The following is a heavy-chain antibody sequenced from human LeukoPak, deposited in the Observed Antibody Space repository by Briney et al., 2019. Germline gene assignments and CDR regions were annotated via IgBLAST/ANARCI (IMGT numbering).Heavy chain of an antibody. J-gene: IGHJ5*02. V-gene: IGHV1-69*01. CDR2: IIPIFGTA. CDR3: ARVVTPRYCTSTSCYSKGWFDP. CDR1: RGTFSSYS. D-gene: IGHD2-2*01. Sequence: SVKVSCKASRGTFSSYSISWVRQAPGQGLEWMGGIIPIFGTANYAQKFQGRVTITADESTSTAYMELSNLRSEDTAVYYCARVVTPRYCTSTSCYSKGWFDPWGQGTLVTVSS.